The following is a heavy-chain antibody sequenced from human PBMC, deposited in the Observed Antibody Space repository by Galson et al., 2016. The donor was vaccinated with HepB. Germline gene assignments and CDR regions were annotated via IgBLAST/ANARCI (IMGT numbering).Heavy chain of an antibody. CDR2: ISSLSNYI. CDR3: ARADVVVVPAAIAY. CDR1: GFTFMDYT. J-gene: IGHJ4*02. D-gene: IGHD2-2*01. Sequence: SLRLSCAASGFTFMDYTMNWVRQAPGKGLEWVSSISSLSNYIYYADSVKGRFTISGDNAKNSLYLQMNSLRGDDTAVYYCARADVVVVPAAIAYWGQGTLIIVSS. V-gene: IGHV3-21*01.